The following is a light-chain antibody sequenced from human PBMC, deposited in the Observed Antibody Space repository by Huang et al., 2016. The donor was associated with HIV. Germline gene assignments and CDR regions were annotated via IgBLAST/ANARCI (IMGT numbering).Light chain of an antibody. CDR2: QSS. J-gene: IGKJ3*01. V-gene: IGKV1-5*03. Sequence: DIQMTQSPSTLSASVGDRVTITCRTSQSISSWLAWYQQKPGKAPKVLISQSSSLESGVPSRFSGSGSGTEFTLTISSLQPDDFATYYCQQYSSYPFTFGPGTKVDVK. CDR1: QSISSW. CDR3: QQYSSYPFT.